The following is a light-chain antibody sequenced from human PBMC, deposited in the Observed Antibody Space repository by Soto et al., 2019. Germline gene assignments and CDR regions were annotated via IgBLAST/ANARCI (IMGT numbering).Light chain of an antibody. CDR2: AAS. CDR3: QDFGSLPYT. CDR1: QSVNSGH. Sequence: LVLTQSPGTLSLSPGERATLPCRASQSVNSGHFAWYHQKPGQAPRLLIYAASTRATGVPDRFSGSGSGTDLTLTISRLEPEDFAVYYCQDFGSLPYTFGQGTKLEIK. J-gene: IGKJ2*01. V-gene: IGKV3-20*01.